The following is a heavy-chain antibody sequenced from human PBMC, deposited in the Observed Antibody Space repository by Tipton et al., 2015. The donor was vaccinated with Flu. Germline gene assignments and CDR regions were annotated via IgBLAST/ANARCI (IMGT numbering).Heavy chain of an antibody. J-gene: IGHJ4*02. D-gene: IGHD3-3*01. CDR1: EYSFTNYW. CDR2: IYPGDSDT. V-gene: IGHV5-51*01. Sequence: QLVQSGAEVKKPGESLKISCQGSEYSFTNYWIGWVRQMPGKGLEWLGIIYPGDSDTRYSPSFQGQVTISVDKSISTAYLQWSSLKASDTAMYYCARLISASFWKCDYWGQGTLVTVSS. CDR3: ARLISASFWKCDY.